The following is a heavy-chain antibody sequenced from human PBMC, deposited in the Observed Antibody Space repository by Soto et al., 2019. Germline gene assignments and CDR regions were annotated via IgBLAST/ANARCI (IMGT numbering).Heavy chain of an antibody. CDR3: ARRVVVVPAGNYYYYGMDV. V-gene: IGHV1-69*13. D-gene: IGHD2-2*01. CDR2: IIPIFGTA. CDR1: GGTFSSYA. Sequence: GASVKVSCKASGGTFSSYAISWVRQAPGQGLEWMGGIIPIFGTANYAQKFQGRVAITADESTSTAYMELSSLRSEDTAVYYCARRVVVVPAGNYYYYGMDVWGQGTTVTVSS. J-gene: IGHJ6*02.